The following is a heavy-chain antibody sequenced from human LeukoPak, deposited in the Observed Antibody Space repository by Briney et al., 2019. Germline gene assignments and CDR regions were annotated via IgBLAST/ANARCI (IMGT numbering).Heavy chain of an antibody. CDR3: ARAHDWFDP. CDR1: GGSISSYY. Sequence: SETLSLTCTVSGGSISSYYWSWIRQPPGKGLEWIGNIYYSGSTNYNPSLKSRVTISVDTSKNQFSLKLSSVTAADTAVYYCARAHDWFDPWGQGTLVTVSS. J-gene: IGHJ5*02. CDR2: IYYSGST. V-gene: IGHV4-59*01.